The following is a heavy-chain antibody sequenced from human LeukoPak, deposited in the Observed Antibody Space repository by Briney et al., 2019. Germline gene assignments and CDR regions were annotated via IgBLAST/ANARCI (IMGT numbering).Heavy chain of an antibody. D-gene: IGHD3-10*01. V-gene: IGHV4-39*01. Sequence: SETLSLTCTVSGGSISSSSYYWGWIRQPPGKGLEWIGSIYYSGSTYYNPSLKSRVTIPVDTSKNQFSLKLSSVTAADTAVYYCALITMVRGVFPYYFDYWGQGTLVTVSS. CDR2: IYYSGST. J-gene: IGHJ4*02. CDR3: ALITMVRGVFPYYFDY. CDR1: GGSISSSSYY.